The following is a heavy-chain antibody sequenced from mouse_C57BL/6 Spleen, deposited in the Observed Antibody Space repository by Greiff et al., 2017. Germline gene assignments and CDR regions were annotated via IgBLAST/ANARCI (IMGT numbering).Heavy chain of an antibody. V-gene: IGHV1-15*01. CDR2: IDPDTGGT. CDR1: GYTFTDYE. J-gene: IGHJ2*01. CDR3: TRPYDYGSSYGYIDY. Sequence: QVQLQQSGAELVRPGASVTLSCKASGYTFTDYEMHWVKQTPVHGLEWIGAIDPDTGGTAYNQKFKGKAILTVDKSSSTAYVELPSLTSEDSAVYYCTRPYDYGSSYGYIDYWGQGTTLTVSS. D-gene: IGHD1-1*01.